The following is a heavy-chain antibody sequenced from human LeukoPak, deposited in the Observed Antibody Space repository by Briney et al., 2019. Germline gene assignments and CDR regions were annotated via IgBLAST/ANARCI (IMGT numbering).Heavy chain of an antibody. CDR3: SKGDNSGDFD. V-gene: IGHV1-2*02. CDR2: INPSSGDT. CDR1: GYTFTDYY. J-gene: IGHJ4*02. D-gene: IGHD4-17*01. Sequence: ASVKVSCKTSGYTFTDYYLHWVRQAPGQGLEWMGWINPSSGDTHYAQKFQGRVTLTRDTSISTAYMELTSLRSDDTAVFFRSKGDNSGDFDWGQGTLITVSS.